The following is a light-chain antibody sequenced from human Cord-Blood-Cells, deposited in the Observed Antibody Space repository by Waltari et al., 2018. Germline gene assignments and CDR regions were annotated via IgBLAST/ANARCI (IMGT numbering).Light chain of an antibody. J-gene: IGLJ3*02. CDR2: EDS. Sequence: SYELTQTPSVSVSPGQTARITCSGDALPKKYAYWQQQKSGQAPVLVIYEDSKRPSGIPERFSGSSSGTMATLTISGAQVEDEADYYCYSTDSSGNHSWVFGGGTKLTVL. CDR3: YSTDSSGNHSWV. CDR1: ALPKKY. V-gene: IGLV3-10*01.